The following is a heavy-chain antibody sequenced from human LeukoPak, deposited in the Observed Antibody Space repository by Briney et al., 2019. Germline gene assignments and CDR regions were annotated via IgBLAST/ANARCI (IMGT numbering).Heavy chain of an antibody. CDR2: IYVTEGT. V-gene: IGHV4-4*07. J-gene: IGHJ2*01. Sequence: SETLSLTCTVSGGSITSYYWSWIRQPAGKGLEWIGRIYVTEGTTYNPSLKSRVTISVDTSKNQFSLKLSSVTAADTAVYYCARESIAVAGWYFDLWGRGTLVTVSS. CDR3: ARESIAVAGWYFDL. CDR1: GGSITSYY. D-gene: IGHD6-19*01.